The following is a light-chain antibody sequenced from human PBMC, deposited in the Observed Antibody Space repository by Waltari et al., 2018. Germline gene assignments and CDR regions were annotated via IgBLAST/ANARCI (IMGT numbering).Light chain of an antibody. CDR3: QKYESLPAT. CDR1: QSIGIY. Sequence: EIVLTQSPGTLSLSPGESATLSCRASQSIGIYLAWYQQNPGQAPRLLMYHASSRATGIPDRFSGSGSGTDFSLTISRLEPEDFAVYYCQKYESLPATFGQGTKVEIK. V-gene: IGKV3-20*01. J-gene: IGKJ1*01. CDR2: HAS.